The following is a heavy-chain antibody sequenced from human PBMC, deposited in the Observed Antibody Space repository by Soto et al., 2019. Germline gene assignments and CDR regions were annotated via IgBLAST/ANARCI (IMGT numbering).Heavy chain of an antibody. CDR2: ISYDGSNK. Sequence: GGSLRLSCAASGFTFSSYAMHWVRQAPGKGLEWVAVISYDGSNKYYADSVKGRFTISRDNSKNTLYLQMNSLRAEDTAVYYCARDSAYYYDSSGYIPNDYWGQGTLVTVSS. V-gene: IGHV3-30-3*01. CDR1: GFTFSSYA. D-gene: IGHD3-22*01. CDR3: ARDSAYYYDSSGYIPNDY. J-gene: IGHJ4*02.